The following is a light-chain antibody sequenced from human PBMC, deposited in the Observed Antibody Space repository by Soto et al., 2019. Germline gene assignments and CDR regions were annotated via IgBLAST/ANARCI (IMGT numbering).Light chain of an antibody. CDR3: QPYGSSGYT. CDR1: QSVSSGY. J-gene: IGKJ2*01. Sequence: EIVLTQSPGTLSLSPGERATLSCRASQSVSSGYLAWYQQKPGQAPRLLIYGASSRATGIPDRFSGSGSGTDFTLTISRLEPEDFAVYYCQPYGSSGYTFGQGTKLEIK. V-gene: IGKV3-20*01. CDR2: GAS.